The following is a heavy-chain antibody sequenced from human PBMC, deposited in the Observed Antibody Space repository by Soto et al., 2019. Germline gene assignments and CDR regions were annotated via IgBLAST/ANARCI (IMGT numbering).Heavy chain of an antibody. CDR3: ARGLRFLEWLLKTDAFDI. J-gene: IGHJ3*02. V-gene: IGHV3-21*01. D-gene: IGHD3-3*01. CDR1: GFTFSSYS. CDR2: ISSSSSYI. Sequence: RLSCAASGFTFSSYSMNWVRQAPGKGLEWVSSISSSSSYIYYADSVKGRFTISRDNAKNSLYLQMNSLRAEDTAVYYCARGLRFLEWLLKTDAFDIWGQGTMVTVSS.